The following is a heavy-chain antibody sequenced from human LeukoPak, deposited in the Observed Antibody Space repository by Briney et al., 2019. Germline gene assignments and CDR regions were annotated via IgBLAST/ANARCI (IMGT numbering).Heavy chain of an antibody. J-gene: IGHJ4*02. Sequence: GGSLRLSCAASGFTFSTYAIHWVRQAPGKGLEWVAFISNNGRNKDYADSMKGRFTISRDNSKNTLYLQVNSLRPDDTAIYYCTRDLTGHYSIDYWGQGTLVTVSS. D-gene: IGHD3-22*01. CDR1: GFTFSTYA. V-gene: IGHV3-30*04. CDR3: TRDLTGHYSIDY. CDR2: ISNNGRNK.